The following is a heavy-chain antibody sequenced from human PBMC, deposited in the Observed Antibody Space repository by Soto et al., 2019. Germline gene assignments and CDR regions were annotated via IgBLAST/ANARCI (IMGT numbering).Heavy chain of an antibody. D-gene: IGHD1-26*01. CDR2: ISYDGSNK. CDR3: ARGEIAGYYYYGMDV. Sequence: GGSLRLSCAASGFTFSSYAMHWVRQAPGKGLEWVAVISYDGSNKYYADSVKGRFTISRDNSKNTLYLQMNSLRAEDTAVYYCARGEIAGYYYYGMDVWGQGSTVTVSS. J-gene: IGHJ6*02. CDR1: GFTFSSYA. V-gene: IGHV3-30-3*01.